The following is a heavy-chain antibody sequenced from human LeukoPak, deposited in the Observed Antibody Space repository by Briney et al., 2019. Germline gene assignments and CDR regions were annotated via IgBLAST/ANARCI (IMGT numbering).Heavy chain of an antibody. CDR3: AKDRRAGSYDY. J-gene: IGHJ4*02. CDR1: GFTFSSYA. Sequence: GSLXXXCAASGFTFSSYAMHWVRQAPGKGLEWVSAISGSGGGTYYADSVKGRFTISRDNSKNTLYLQMNSLRAEDTAVYYCAKDRRAGSYDYWGQGTLVTVSS. CDR2: ISGSGGGT. V-gene: IGHV3-23*01. D-gene: IGHD3-10*01.